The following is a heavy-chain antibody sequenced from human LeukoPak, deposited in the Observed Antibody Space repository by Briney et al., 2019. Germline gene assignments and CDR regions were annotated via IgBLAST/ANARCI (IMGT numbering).Heavy chain of an antibody. Sequence: SETLSLTCTVSGGSISSYYWSWIRQPPGKGLEWIGYIYYSGSTNYNPFLKSRVTISVDTSKNQFSLKLSSVTAADTAVYYCARSIWSYYGMDVWGQGTTVTVSS. D-gene: IGHD3-9*01. V-gene: IGHV4-59*08. CDR2: IYYSGST. CDR3: ARSIWSYYGMDV. J-gene: IGHJ6*02. CDR1: GGSISSYY.